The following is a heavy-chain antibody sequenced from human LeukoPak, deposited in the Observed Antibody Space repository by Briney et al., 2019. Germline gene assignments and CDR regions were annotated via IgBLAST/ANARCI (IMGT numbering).Heavy chain of an antibody. J-gene: IGHJ4*02. V-gene: IGHV3-11*01. D-gene: IGHD2-15*01. CDR1: GFTFSAYY. CDR3: AKQLGYCSDGSCYFPY. CDR2: ISSSGSTI. Sequence: GGSLRLSCAASGFTFSAYYMSWVRQAPGKGLEWVSYISSSGSTIYYADSVQGRFTISRDNSKSTLCLQMNSLRAEDTAVYYCAKQLGYCSDGSCYFPYWGQGTLVTVSS.